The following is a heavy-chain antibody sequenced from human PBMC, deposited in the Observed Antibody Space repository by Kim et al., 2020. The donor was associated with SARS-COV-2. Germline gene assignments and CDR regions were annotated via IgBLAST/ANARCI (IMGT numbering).Heavy chain of an antibody. CDR1: GFTFGDYA. Sequence: GGSLRLSCAASGFTFGDYAMHWVRQAPGKGLEWVSGISWNSGSIGYADSVKGRFTISRDNAKNSLYLQMNSLIAEDTALYYCAKDHKLRFLEWLSFGGYFDYWGQGTLVTVSS. D-gene: IGHD3-3*01. CDR3: AKDHKLRFLEWLSFGGYFDY. V-gene: IGHV3-9*01. CDR2: ISWNSGSI. J-gene: IGHJ4*02.